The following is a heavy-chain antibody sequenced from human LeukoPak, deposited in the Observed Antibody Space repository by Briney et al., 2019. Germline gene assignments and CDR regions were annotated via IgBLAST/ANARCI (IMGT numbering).Heavy chain of an antibody. J-gene: IGHJ5*02. CDR1: GGSISSYY. Sequence: SETLSLTCTVSGGSISSYYWSWIRQPPGKGLEWIGYIYYSGSTNYNPSLKSRVTISVDTSKNQFSLKLSSVTAADTAVYYCARGHYYGSGITPWGQGTLVTVSS. CDR3: ARGHYYGSGITP. V-gene: IGHV4-59*01. D-gene: IGHD3-10*01. CDR2: IYYSGST.